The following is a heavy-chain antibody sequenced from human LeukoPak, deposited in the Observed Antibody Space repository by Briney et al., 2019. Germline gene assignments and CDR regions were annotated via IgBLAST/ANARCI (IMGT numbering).Heavy chain of an antibody. CDR2: TYYTSNWHN. CDR3: ARSYSSGWYGIDV. Sequence: SQTLSLTCAISGDSVSSNTAAWNWIRQSPSRGLEWLGRTYYTSNWHNDYAVSLKSRISINPDTSKNQFSLQLNSVTPEDTAICYCARSYSSGWYGIDVWGQGTTVTVSS. CDR1: GDSVSSNTAA. V-gene: IGHV6-1*01. D-gene: IGHD6-19*01. J-gene: IGHJ6*02.